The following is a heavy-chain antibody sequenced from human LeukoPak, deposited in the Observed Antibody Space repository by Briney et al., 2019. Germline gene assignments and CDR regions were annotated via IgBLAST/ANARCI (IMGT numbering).Heavy chain of an antibody. CDR2: ISSSSSYI. CDR1: GFTFSSYS. CDR3: ARAFLGALYL. D-gene: IGHD3-3*01. Sequence: GGSLRLSCAASGFTFSSYSMNWVRQAPGKGLEWVSSISSSSSYIYYADSVKGRFTISRDNAKNSLYLQMNSLRVEDTAVYYCARAFLGALYLWGQGTVVTVSS. V-gene: IGHV3-21*01. J-gene: IGHJ3*01.